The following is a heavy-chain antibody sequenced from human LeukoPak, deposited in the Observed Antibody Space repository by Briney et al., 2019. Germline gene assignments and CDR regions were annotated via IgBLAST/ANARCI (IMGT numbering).Heavy chain of an antibody. J-gene: IGHJ5*02. V-gene: IGHV3-23*01. CDR3: ASPRDIVVVPAAGNWFDP. CDR1: GFTFSSYA. Sequence: PGGSLRLPCAASGFTFSSYAMSWVRQAPGKGLEWVAAISGSGGSTYYADSVKGRFTISRDNSKNTLYLRMNSLRAEDTAVYYCASPRDIVVVPAAGNWFDPWGQGTLVTVSS. D-gene: IGHD2-2*01. CDR2: ISGSGGST.